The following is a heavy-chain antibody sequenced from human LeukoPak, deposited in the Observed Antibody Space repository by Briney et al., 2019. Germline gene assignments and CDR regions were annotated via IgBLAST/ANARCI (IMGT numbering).Heavy chain of an antibody. J-gene: IGHJ5*02. CDR3: AGGKSVTTLLNWFDP. CDR2: ISVYNDNT. V-gene: IGHV1-18*01. CDR1: VYTFNKYS. D-gene: IGHD4-17*01. Sequence: GASVKLSCKTSVYTFNKYSITWVRQAPGQGLEWMGWISVYNDNTNYAQSLQGRVTMTTDTSTSTAYMELRSLRSDDTAVYYCAGGKSVTTLLNWFDPWGQGTLVIVSS.